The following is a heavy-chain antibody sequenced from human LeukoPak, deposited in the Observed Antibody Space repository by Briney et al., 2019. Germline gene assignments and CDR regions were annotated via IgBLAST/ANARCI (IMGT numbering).Heavy chain of an antibody. CDR2: ISYDGSNK. J-gene: IGHJ6*02. D-gene: IGHD2-2*01. Sequence: GGSLRLSCAASGFTFSSYAMHWVRQAPGKGLEWVAVISYDGSNKYYADSVKGRFTISRDNSKNTLYLQMNSLRAEDTAVYYCARAHCSSTSCYDYYYYYGMDVWGQGTTVTVSS. CDR1: GFTFSSYA. V-gene: IGHV3-30-3*01. CDR3: ARAHCSSTSCYDYYYYYGMDV.